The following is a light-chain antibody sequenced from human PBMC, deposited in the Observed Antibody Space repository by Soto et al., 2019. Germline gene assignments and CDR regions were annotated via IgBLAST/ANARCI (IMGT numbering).Light chain of an antibody. V-gene: IGKV3-15*01. J-gene: IGKJ5*01. Sequence: EIVMTQSPATLSVSPGQRVTLSCRASQSVTNNLAWYLQKPGQSPRLLIYDASTRATGVPARFSGGGSGTKFTLTISSLQSEDFAVYYCQQYNKWPLITFGQGTRLEI. CDR1: QSVTNN. CDR3: QQYNKWPLIT. CDR2: DAS.